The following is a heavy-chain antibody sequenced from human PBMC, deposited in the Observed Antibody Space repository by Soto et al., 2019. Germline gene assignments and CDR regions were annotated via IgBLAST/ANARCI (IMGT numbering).Heavy chain of an antibody. Sequence: GGSLRLSCAASGFTFSDHYMDWVRQAPGKGLEWVGRIRNKPNSYTTEYAASVKGRFTISRDDSKKSLYLEMNGLKTEDTAVYYCANLPDIVVVVAANIGGSNAFDIWGQGTMVTVSS. CDR2: IRNKPNSYTT. D-gene: IGHD2-15*01. CDR3: ANLPDIVVVVAANIGGSNAFDI. CDR1: GFTFSDHY. V-gene: IGHV3-72*01. J-gene: IGHJ3*02.